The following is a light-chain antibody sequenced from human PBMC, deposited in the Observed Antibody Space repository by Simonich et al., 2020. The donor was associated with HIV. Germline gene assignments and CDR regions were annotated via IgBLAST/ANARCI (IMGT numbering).Light chain of an antibody. V-gene: IGKV4-1*01. CDR3: QQYYSTPPT. Sequence: DIVMTQSPDSLAVSLGERATINCKSSQSVLYNSNNKNYLAWYQQKPGQPPNLLIYWASTRESGVPDRFSGSGSGTDFTLTISSLQAEDVAVYSCQQYYSTPPTFGQGTKVEIK. CDR2: WAS. CDR1: QSVLYNSNNKNY. J-gene: IGKJ1*01.